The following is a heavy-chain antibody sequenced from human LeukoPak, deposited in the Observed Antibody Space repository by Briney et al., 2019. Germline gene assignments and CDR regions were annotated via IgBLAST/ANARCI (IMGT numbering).Heavy chain of an antibody. CDR2: IYYSGST. D-gene: IGHD5-12*01. Sequence: SETLSLTCTVSGGSISSSSYYWGWIRQPPGKGLEWIGYIYYSGSTYYNPSLKSRVTISVDTSKNQFSLKLSSVTAADTAVYYCASGYDYLAFDYWGQGTLVTVSS. J-gene: IGHJ4*02. V-gene: IGHV4-39*07. CDR1: GGSISSSSYY. CDR3: ASGYDYLAFDY.